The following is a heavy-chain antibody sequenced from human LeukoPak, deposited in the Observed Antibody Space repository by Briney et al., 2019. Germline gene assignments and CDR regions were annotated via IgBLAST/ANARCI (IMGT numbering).Heavy chain of an antibody. V-gene: IGHV3-49*03. CDR1: GFTFGDYL. Sequence: GGSLRLSCTASGFTFGDYLMSWFRQAPGKELEWIGFIRRKLDGGTAEYAASVKGRFTISRDDSTSIAYLQMNSLKTEDTAVYYCSRSSGWLSVYWGQGTLVTASS. CDR2: IRRKLDGGTA. J-gene: IGHJ4*02. D-gene: IGHD6-19*01. CDR3: SRSSGWLSVY.